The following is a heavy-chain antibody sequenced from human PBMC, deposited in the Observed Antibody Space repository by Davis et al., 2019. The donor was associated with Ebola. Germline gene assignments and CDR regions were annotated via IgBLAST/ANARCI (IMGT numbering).Heavy chain of an antibody. D-gene: IGHD2-2*01. J-gene: IGHJ6*02. V-gene: IGHV1-18*01. CDR2: TSDYTAEGTYQA. Sequence: AASVKVSCKASGYTFTNYGVTWVRQAPGQGLEWMGWTSDYTAEGTYQANYAQKLQGRVTMTTDTSTSTAYMELRSLRSDDTAVYYCARSRGVRYQLLLNSDHYGMDVWGQGTTVTVSS. CDR1: GYTFTNYG. CDR3: ARSRGVRYQLLLNSDHYGMDV.